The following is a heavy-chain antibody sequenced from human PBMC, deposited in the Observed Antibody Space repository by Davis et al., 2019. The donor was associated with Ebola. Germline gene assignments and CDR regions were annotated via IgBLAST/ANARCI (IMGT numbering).Heavy chain of an antibody. CDR3: ARGLDSSGWEEGGYFDY. CDR2: ISSSSSTI. CDR1: GFTFGSYN. D-gene: IGHD6-19*01. Sequence: GESLKISCLASGFTFGSYNMNWVRQTPGKGLEWVSYISSSSSTIYYADSVKGRFTISRDNAKNSLYLQMNSLRDEDTAVYYCARGLDSSGWEEGGYFDYWGQGTLVTVSS. V-gene: IGHV3-48*02. J-gene: IGHJ4*02.